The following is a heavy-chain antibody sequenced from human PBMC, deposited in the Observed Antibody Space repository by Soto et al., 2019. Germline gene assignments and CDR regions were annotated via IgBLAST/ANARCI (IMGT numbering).Heavy chain of an antibody. CDR2: ISGSGDKT. CDR1: GFTFRSYA. D-gene: IGHD5-12*01. CDR3: AKEWTPRRAFDN. J-gene: IGHJ4*02. V-gene: IGHV3-23*01. Sequence: GWSLRLSCKASGFTFRSYAMSWVRHTPGKGLEWVSSISGSGDKTYYADSVKGRFTFSRDNSKNTLFLQMNNLRVEETAVYYCAKEWTPRRAFDNWGQGTMVSVSS.